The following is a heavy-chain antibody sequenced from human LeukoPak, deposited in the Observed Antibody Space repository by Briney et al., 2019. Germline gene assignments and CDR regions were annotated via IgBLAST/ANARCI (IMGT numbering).Heavy chain of an antibody. CDR3: ASGYSSGWYGVAFDI. CDR2: ISSSSSTI. D-gene: IGHD6-19*01. CDR1: GFTFSSYS. J-gene: IGHJ3*02. V-gene: IGHV3-48*01. Sequence: GGSLGLSCAASGFTFSSYSMNWVRQAPGKGLEWVSYISSSSSTIYYADSVKGRFTISRDNAKNSLYLQMNSLRAEDTAVYYCASGYSSGWYGVAFDIWGQGTMVTVSS.